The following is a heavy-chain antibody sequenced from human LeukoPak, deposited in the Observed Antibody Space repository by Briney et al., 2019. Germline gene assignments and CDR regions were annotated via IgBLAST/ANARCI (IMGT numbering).Heavy chain of an antibody. J-gene: IGHJ4*02. D-gene: IGHD2-15*01. CDR1: GFTFSSYA. CDR3: AKDVVDQLQPGDY. Sequence: GGSLRLSCAASGFTFSSYAMSWVRQAPGKGLEWVSAISGSGFGTYYADSVKGRFTISRDNSKNTLYLQMNSLRAEDTAVYYCAKDVVDQLQPGDYWGQGTLVTVSS. V-gene: IGHV3-23*01. CDR2: ISGSGFGT.